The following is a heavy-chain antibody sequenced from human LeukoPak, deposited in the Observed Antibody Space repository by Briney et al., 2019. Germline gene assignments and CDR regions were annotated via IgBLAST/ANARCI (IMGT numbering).Heavy chain of an antibody. CDR2: IYPGDSDT. V-gene: IGHV5-51*01. J-gene: IGHJ5*02. Sequence: GESLKISCKGSGYSFTSYWIGWVRQMPGKGLEWMGIIYPGDSDTRYSPSFQGLVTISADKSISTAYLQWSSLKASDTAMYYCARSMPQYSSSPNWFDPWGQGTLVTVSS. D-gene: IGHD6-6*01. CDR1: GYSFTSYW. CDR3: ARSMPQYSSSPNWFDP.